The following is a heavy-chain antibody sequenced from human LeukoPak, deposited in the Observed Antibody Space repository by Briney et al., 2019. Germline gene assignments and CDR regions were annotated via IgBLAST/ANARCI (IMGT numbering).Heavy chain of an antibody. CDR2: ISSSISYI. Sequence: GGSLRLSCAASGFTFSSYSMNWVRQAPGKGLEWVSSISSSISYIYYADSVKGRFTISRDNAKNSLYLQISSLRAEDTAVYYCAREGSTSCYYWGQGTLVTVSS. J-gene: IGHJ4*02. V-gene: IGHV3-21*01. CDR3: AREGSTSCYY. D-gene: IGHD2-2*01. CDR1: GFTFSSYS.